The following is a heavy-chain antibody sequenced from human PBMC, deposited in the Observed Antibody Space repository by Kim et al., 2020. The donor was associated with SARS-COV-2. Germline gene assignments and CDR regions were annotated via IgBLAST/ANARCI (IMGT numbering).Heavy chain of an antibody. CDR1: GGSFSGYY. D-gene: IGHD3-10*01. CDR2: INHSGST. J-gene: IGHJ5*02. CDR3: ARGPSFGWFDP. Sequence: SETLSLTCAVYGGSFSGYYWSWIRQPPGKGLEWIGEINHSGSTNYNPSLKSRVTISVDTSKNQFSLKLSSVTAADTAVYYCARGPSFGWFDPWGQGTLVT. V-gene: IGHV4-34*01.